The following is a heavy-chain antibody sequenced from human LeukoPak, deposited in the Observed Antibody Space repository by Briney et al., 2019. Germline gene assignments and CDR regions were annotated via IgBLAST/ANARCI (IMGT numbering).Heavy chain of an antibody. J-gene: IGHJ4*02. D-gene: IGHD4-17*01. CDR1: GYTFTSYG. Sequence: VASVKVSCKASGYTFTSYGISWVRQAPGQGLEGMGWISAYNGNTNYAQKLQGRVTMTTDTSTSTAYMELRSLISDDTAVYYCASFTVTKGGFDYWGQGTLVTVSS. CDR3: ASFTVTKGGFDY. V-gene: IGHV1-18*01. CDR2: ISAYNGNT.